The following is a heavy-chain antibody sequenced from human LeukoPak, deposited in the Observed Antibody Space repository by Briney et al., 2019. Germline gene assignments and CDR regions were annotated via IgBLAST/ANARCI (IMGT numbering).Heavy chain of an antibody. CDR3: ASFSSSSTTGWFDP. V-gene: IGHV4-34*01. J-gene: IGHJ5*02. D-gene: IGHD6-13*01. CDR2: INHSGST. Sequence: PSETLSLTCAVYGGSFSGYYWSWIRQPPGKGLEWIGEINHSGSTNYNPSLKSRVTISLDTSKNQFSLKLSSVTAADTALYYCASFSSSSTTGWFDPWGPGTLVTVSS. CDR1: GGSFSGYY.